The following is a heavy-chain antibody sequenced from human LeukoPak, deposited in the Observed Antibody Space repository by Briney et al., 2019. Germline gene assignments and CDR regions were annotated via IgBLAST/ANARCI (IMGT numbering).Heavy chain of an antibody. D-gene: IGHD2-2*01. J-gene: IGHJ4*02. CDR2: IYSGGST. V-gene: IGHV3-53*01. CDR1: GFTVSSNN. Sequence: GGSLRLSCAASGFTVSSNNMSWVRQAPGKGLEWVSVIYSGGSTYYADSVKGRFTISRDNSKNTLYLQMNSLRDEDTAVYYCARARRHVTVHAFDPFIRIDYWGQGTLVTVSS. CDR3: ARARRHVTVHAFDPFIRIDY.